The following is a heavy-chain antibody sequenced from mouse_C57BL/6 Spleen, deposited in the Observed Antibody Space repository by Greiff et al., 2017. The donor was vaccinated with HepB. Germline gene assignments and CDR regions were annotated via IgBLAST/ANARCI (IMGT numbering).Heavy chain of an antibody. D-gene: IGHD1-1*01. V-gene: IGHV5-4*01. CDR3: ARDVVAHWYFDV. J-gene: IGHJ1*03. CDR2: ISDGGSYT. CDR1: GFTFSSYA. Sequence: EVMLVESGGGLVKPGGSLKLSCAASGFTFSSYAMSWVRQTPEKRLEWVATISDGGSYTYYPDNVKGRFTISRDNAKNNLYLQMSHLKSEDTAMYYCARDVVAHWYFDVWGTGTTVTVSS.